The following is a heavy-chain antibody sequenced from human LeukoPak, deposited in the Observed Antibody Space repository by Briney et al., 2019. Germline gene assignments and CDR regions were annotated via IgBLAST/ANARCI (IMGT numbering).Heavy chain of an antibody. J-gene: IGHJ4*02. CDR2: ISYDGSNK. V-gene: IGHV3-30-3*01. CDR1: GFTFSSYA. D-gene: IGHD1-26*01. Sequence: PGGSLRLTCAASGFTFSSYAMPWVRQAPGKGLAWVSVISYDGSNKYYADSVKGRFTISRDNSKNTLYLQMNSLRAEDTAVYYCARDRLRELLQESLIYWGQGTLVTVSS. CDR3: ARDRLRELLQESLIY.